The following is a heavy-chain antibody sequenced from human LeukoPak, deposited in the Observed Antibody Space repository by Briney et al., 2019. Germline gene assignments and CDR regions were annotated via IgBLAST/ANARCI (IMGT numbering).Heavy chain of an antibody. CDR2: ISSGSSYR. CDR1: GFTFNSYS. D-gene: IGHD6-19*01. V-gene: IGHV3-21*04. J-gene: IGHJ4*02. Sequence: GGSLRLSCAASGFTFNSYSMNWVRQAPGKGLEWVSSISSGSSYRYYADSVKGRFTISRDNANNSLYLQMNSLRAEDTAVYYCARATVETSVFDYWGQGALVTVSS. CDR3: ARATVETSVFDY.